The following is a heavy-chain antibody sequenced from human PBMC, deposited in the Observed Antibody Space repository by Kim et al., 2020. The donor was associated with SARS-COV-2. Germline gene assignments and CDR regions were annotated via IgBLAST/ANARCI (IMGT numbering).Heavy chain of an antibody. V-gene: IGHV4-39*07. CDR1: GGSISSSSYY. CDR2: IYYSGST. CDR3: ASPLLRYFDWTTDAFD. D-gene: IGHD3-9*01. J-gene: IGHJ3*02. Sequence: SETLSLTCTVSGGSISSSSYYWGWIRQPPGKGLEWIGSIYYSGSTYYNPSLKSRVTISVDTSKNQFSLKLSSVTAADTAVYYCASPLLRYFDWTTDAFD.